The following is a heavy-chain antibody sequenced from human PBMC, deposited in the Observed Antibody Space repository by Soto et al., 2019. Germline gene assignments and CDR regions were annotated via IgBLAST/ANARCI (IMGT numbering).Heavy chain of an antibody. CDR1: GGSISSSNW. Sequence: PSETLSLTCAVSGGSISSSNWWSRVRQPPGKGLEWIGEIYHSGSTNYNPSLKSRVTISVDKSKNQFSLKLSSVTAADTAVYYCARSGGYSYGYSYYYYGMDVWGQGTTVTVSS. CDR2: IYHSGST. J-gene: IGHJ6*02. V-gene: IGHV4-4*02. D-gene: IGHD5-18*01. CDR3: ARSGGYSYGYSYYYYGMDV.